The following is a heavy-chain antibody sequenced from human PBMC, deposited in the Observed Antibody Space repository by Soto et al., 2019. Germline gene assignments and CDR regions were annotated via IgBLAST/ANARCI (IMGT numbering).Heavy chain of an antibody. CDR1: GYTFTSYY. J-gene: IGHJ6*02. CDR2: INPSGGST. V-gene: IGHV1-46*01. Sequence: ASVNVSCKASGYTFTSYYMHWVRQAPGQGLEWMGIINPSGGSTSYAQKFQGRVTMTRDTSTSTVYMELSSLRSEDTAVYYCAGPDGTSCSSCLYHYGMDVWGQGTTVTVSS. D-gene: IGHD2-2*01. CDR3: AGPDGTSCSSCLYHYGMDV.